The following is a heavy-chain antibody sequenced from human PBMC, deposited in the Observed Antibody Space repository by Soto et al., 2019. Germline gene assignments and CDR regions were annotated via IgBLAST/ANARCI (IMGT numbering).Heavy chain of an antibody. J-gene: IGHJ5*02. CDR3: ARDGYQEGGGWFAP. Sequence: QVQLVQSGAEVKKPGSSVKVSCKASGGTFSSYTISWVRQAPGQGLEWMGRIIPILGIANYAQKFQGRVTITEDKSRSPAHMARCSLGSEDTAVYYCARDGYQEGGGWFAPWGQGTLVTVSS. CDR1: GGTFSSYT. V-gene: IGHV1-69*08. CDR2: IIPILGIA. D-gene: IGHD5-18*01.